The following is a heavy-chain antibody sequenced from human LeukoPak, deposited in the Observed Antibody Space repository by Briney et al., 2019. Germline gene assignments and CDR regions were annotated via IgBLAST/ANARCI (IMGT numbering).Heavy chain of an antibody. D-gene: IGHD6-13*01. CDR3: ANRYSSSWYWFDP. J-gene: IGHJ5*02. Sequence: SETLSLTCTVSGGSISSYYWSWIRQPPGKGLEWIGYIYYSGSTNYNPSLKSRVTISVDTSKNQFSLKLSSVTAADTAVYYCANRYSSSWYWFDPWGQGTLVTVSS. V-gene: IGHV4-59*08. CDR1: GGSISSYY. CDR2: IYYSGST.